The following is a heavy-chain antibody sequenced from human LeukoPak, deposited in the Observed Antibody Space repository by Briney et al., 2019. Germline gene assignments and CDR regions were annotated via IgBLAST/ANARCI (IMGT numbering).Heavy chain of an antibody. Sequence: PSATPSLTRAVSGFFLNSRKWGGWVPPPPRAGAGGIGHIFYSGDTYYSPSLKSRVTMSIDTSQNQFSLKLTSVTAVDTAVYFCARYGGDSDWYFDLWGRGTLVTASS. CDR3: ARYGGDSDWYFDL. CDR1: GFFLNSRKW. J-gene: IGHJ2*01. D-gene: IGHD4-23*01. CDR2: IFYSGDT. V-gene: IGHV4-28*01.